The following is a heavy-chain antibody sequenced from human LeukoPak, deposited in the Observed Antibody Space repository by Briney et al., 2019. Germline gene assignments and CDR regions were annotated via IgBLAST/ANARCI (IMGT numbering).Heavy chain of an antibody. CDR1: GYSISSSKW. V-gene: IGHV4-28*01. CDR3: ARTRDSDMYYFDS. D-gene: IGHD5-24*01. J-gene: IGHJ4*02. CDR2: IYYGGST. Sequence: SDTLSLTCVVSGYSISSSKWWGWIRQPPGKGLEWIGYIYYGGSTYYNPSLKTRVTMSVDTSKNQFSLKLTSVTAVDTAIYYCARTRDSDMYYFDSWGQGTLVTVS.